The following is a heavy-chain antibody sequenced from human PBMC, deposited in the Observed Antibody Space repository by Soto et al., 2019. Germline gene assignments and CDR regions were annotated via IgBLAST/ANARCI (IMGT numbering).Heavy chain of an antibody. CDR2: INPSGGST. CDR3: ARVGLRVYRPGSDGFYYGMDV. CDR1: GYTFTSYY. J-gene: IGHJ6*02. Sequence: ASVKVSFKASGYTFTSYYMHWLRQAPGQGLEWMGIINPSGGSTSYAQKFQGRVTMTRDTSTSTVYMELSSLRSEDTAVYYCARVGLRVYRPGSDGFYYGMDVWGQGTTVTVSS. V-gene: IGHV1-46*01. D-gene: IGHD3-10*01.